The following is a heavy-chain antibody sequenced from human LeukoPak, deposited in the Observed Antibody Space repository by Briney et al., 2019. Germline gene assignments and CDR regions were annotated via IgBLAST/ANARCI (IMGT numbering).Heavy chain of an antibody. Sequence: SGPTLGKPTQTPTLTCTFSGFSLSTSGVGVGWIRQPPGKALGWLALIYWNDDKRYSPSLKSRLTITKDTSKNQVVLTMTNMDPVDTATYYCAHSRRYDILTGYYTATYYFDYWGQGTLVTVSS. V-gene: IGHV2-5*01. J-gene: IGHJ4*02. CDR3: AHSRRYDILTGYYTATYYFDY. D-gene: IGHD3-9*01. CDR2: IYWNDDK. CDR1: GFSLSTSGVG.